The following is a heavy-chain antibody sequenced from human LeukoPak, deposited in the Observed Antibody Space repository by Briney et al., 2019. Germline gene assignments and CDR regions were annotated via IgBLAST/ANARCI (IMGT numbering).Heavy chain of an antibody. CDR3: AAQARFLEWLPPFDY. CDR2: ISYAGNNK. D-gene: IGHD3-3*01. J-gene: IGHJ4*02. V-gene: IGHV3-30-3*01. CDR1: GFTFSSYD. Sequence: PGGSLRLSCAASGFTFSSYDMHWVRQASGKGLEWVAVISYAGNNKYYAESVKGRFTISRDNSKNTVYPQMNSLSTEDTAVYYCAAQARFLEWLPPFDYWGQGTLVTVSS.